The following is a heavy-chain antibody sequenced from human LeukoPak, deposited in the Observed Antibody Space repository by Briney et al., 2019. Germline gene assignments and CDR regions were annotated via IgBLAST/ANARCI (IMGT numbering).Heavy chain of an antibody. V-gene: IGHV4-38-2*01. J-gene: IGHJ3*02. Sequence: SETLSLTCAVSGYSISSGYYWGWIRQPPGKGLEWIGSIYHSGSTYYNPSLKSRVTISVDMSKDQFSLKLNSVTAADTAVYYRARHNSGSYYGAFDIWGQGTMVTVSS. D-gene: IGHD1-26*01. CDR2: IYHSGST. CDR1: GYSISSGYY. CDR3: ARHNSGSYYGAFDI.